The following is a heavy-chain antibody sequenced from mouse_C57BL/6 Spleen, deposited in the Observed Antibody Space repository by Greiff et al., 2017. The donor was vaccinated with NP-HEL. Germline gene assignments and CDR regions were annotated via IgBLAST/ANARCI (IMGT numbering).Heavy chain of an antibody. CDR1: GYTFTDYE. CDR3: TRGYYGSILYFDY. V-gene: IGHV1-15*01. J-gene: IGHJ2*01. Sequence: QVQLQQSGAELVRPGASVTLSCKASGYTFTDYEMHWVKQTPVHGLEWIGAIDPETGGTAYNQKFTGKAILTADKSSSTAYMELRSLTSEYSAVYYCTRGYYGSILYFDYWGQGTTLTVSS. CDR2: IDPETGGT. D-gene: IGHD1-1*01.